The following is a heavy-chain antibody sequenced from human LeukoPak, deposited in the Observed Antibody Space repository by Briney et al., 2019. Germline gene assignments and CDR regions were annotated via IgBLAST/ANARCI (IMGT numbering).Heavy chain of an antibody. J-gene: IGHJ4*02. V-gene: IGHV1-2*06. CDR2: INSNSGGT. CDR3: ARDLSSTSNWELDY. Sequence: GASVKVSCKASGYTFIHYFIHWVRQAPGQGLEWMGRINSNSGGTEYTQKFQGRVTMTRGTSITTVYMELSSLTSDDTAVYYCARDLSSTSNWELDYWGQGTLVTVSS. CDR1: GYTFIHYF. D-gene: IGHD7-27*01.